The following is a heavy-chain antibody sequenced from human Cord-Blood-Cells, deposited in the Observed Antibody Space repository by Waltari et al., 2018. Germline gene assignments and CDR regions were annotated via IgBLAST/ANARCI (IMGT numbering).Heavy chain of an antibody. Sequence: QVQLVQSGAEVKKPGASVKVSCKASGYTFTGYYMHWVGQALGQGLEWMGWINPNSGGTNYAQKFQGRVTMTRDTSISTAYMELSKLRSDDTAVYYCARGDITIFGVVIPNWFDPWGQGTLVTVSS. J-gene: IGHJ5*02. CDR3: ARGDITIFGVVIPNWFDP. CDR2: INPNSGGT. D-gene: IGHD3-3*01. CDR1: GYTFTGYY. V-gene: IGHV1-2*02.